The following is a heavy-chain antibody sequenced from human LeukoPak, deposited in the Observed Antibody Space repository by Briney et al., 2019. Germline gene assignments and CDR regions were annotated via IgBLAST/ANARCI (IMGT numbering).Heavy chain of an antibody. CDR1: GYIFTGYY. V-gene: IGHV1-2*02. CDR3: ARVRCRLDETYIDY. D-gene: IGHD2-2*03. J-gene: IGHJ4*02. CDR2: INPNSGDT. Sequence: GASVKVSCKASGYIFTGYYMHWVRQSPGQGLEWLGWINPNSGDTNYAQKFQGRVTMTRDTTISTAYMQRSRLRSDDTAGYYIARVRCRLDETYIDYWGQGTLVTVSS.